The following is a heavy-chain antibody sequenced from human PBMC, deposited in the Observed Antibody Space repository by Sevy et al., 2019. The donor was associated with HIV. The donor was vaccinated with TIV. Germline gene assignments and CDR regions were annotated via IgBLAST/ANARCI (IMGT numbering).Heavy chain of an antibody. CDR2: IKSKTDGGTT. CDR1: GFTFSNAW. J-gene: IGHJ2*01. V-gene: IGHV3-15*01. Sequence: GGSLRLSCAASGFTFSNAWMSWVRQAPGKGLEWVGRIKSKTDGGTTDYAAPVKGRFTISRDDSKNTLYLQMNSLRAEDTAVYYCAKGPEDYDFWSGYYDWYFDLWGRGTLVTVSS. D-gene: IGHD3-3*01. CDR3: AKGPEDYDFWSGYYDWYFDL.